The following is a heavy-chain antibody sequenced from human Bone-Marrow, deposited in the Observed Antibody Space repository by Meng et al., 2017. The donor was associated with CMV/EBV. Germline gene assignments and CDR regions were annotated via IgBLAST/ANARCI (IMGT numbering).Heavy chain of an antibody. Sequence: GESLKISCAASGFNFSSYAMSWVRQAPGKGLEWVSVIYSDDSTYYADSVKGRFTISRDNSKNTLYLQMNSLRAEDTAVYYCASMVGGGYFDYWGQGTLVTVSS. CDR3: ASMVGGGYFDY. CDR2: IYSDDST. V-gene: IGHV3-53*01. J-gene: IGHJ4*02. D-gene: IGHD4-23*01. CDR1: GFNFSSYA.